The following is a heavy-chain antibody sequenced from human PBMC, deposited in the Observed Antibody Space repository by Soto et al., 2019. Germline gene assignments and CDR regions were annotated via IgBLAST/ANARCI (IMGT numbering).Heavy chain of an antibody. J-gene: IGHJ4*02. V-gene: IGHV1-8*01. CDR1: GYTFSSYD. CDR3: ATSGGGWYLY. Sequence: QVQLVQSGAEVKKPGASVKVSCKASGYTFSSYDINWVRQATGQGLEWMGWLNPNSGDTGYAQKFQGRVTLTRNTYIHTAYIELSSLTSDVTAVYYCATSGGGWYLYWGQGTLVTVSS. D-gene: IGHD6-19*01. CDR2: LNPNSGDT.